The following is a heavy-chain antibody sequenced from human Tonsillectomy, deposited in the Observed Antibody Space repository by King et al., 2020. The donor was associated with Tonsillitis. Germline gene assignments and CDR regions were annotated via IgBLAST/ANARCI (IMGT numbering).Heavy chain of an antibody. CDR2: IFHSGST. V-gene: IGHV4-59*01. CDR3: ARGEYYFDY. Sequence: VQLQESGPGLVKPSETLSLSCTVSGDSISSYYWSWIRRPPGKELEWIGYIFHSGSTNCNPSLKSRVTISLDTSKNQFSLKLSSVTAADTAVYYCARGEYYFDYWAREPWSPSPQ. CDR1: GDSISSYY. J-gene: IGHJ4*02. D-gene: IGHD3-10*01.